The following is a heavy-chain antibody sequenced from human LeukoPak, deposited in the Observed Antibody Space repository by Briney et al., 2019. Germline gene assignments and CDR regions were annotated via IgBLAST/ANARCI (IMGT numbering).Heavy chain of an antibody. V-gene: IGHV4-34*01. D-gene: IGHD1-1*01. CDR2: INHSGST. CDR1: GGSFSGYY. J-gene: IGHJ4*02. CDR3: ARRTERDFDY. Sequence: PSETLSLTCAVYGGSFSGYYWSWIRQPPGKGLEWIGEINHSGSTNYNPSLKSRVTISVDTSKNQFSLKLSFVTAADTAVYYCARRTERDFDYWGQGTLVTVSS.